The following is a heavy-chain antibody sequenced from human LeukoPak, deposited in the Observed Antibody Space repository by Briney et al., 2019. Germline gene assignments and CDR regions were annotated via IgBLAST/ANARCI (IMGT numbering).Heavy chain of an antibody. CDR2: IYYSGST. V-gene: IGHV4-39*07. Sequence: SETLSLTCTVSGGSISSSSYYWGWIRQPPGKGLEWIGSIYYSGSTYYNPSLKSRVTISVDTSKNQFSLKLSSVTAADTAVYYCARGTSSIAAAGTTIADYWGQGTLVTVSS. D-gene: IGHD6-13*01. J-gene: IGHJ4*02. CDR1: GGSISSSSYY. CDR3: ARGTSSIAAAGTTIADY.